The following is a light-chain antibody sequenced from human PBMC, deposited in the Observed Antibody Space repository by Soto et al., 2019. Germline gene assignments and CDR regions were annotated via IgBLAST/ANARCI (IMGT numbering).Light chain of an antibody. CDR1: QSVSNNY. CDR3: QQYGSSPRT. V-gene: IGKV3-20*01. J-gene: IGKJ4*01. CDR2: AAS. Sequence: IGMKKSPATLSVKQGERATLSCRASQSVSNNYLAWYQQKPGQAPRLLIYAASSRATGIPDRFSGSGSGTDFTLTIRRLEPEDFAVYYCQQYGSSPRTFGGVT.